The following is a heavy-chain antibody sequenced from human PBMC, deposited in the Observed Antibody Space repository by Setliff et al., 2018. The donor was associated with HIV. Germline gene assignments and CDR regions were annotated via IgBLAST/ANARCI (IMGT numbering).Heavy chain of an antibody. CDR2: IFHSGST. Sequence: PSETLSLTCTVSGGSISSDNWWTWVRQPPGKELEWIGEIFHSGSTNYNPSLKSRVTILVDKSKNQLSLRLSSVTAADTAVYYCARAGYHGSISYWEYFHYWGQGTLVTVSS. CDR1: GGSISSDNW. CDR3: ARAGYHGSISYWEYFHY. V-gene: IGHV4-4*02. D-gene: IGHD3-22*01. J-gene: IGHJ1*01.